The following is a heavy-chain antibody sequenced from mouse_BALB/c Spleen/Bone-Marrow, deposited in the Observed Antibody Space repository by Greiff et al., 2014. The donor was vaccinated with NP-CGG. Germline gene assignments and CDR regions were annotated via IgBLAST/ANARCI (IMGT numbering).Heavy chain of an antibody. D-gene: IGHD1-1*01. Sequence: VQLQQSGAELVKPGASVKLSCTASGFNIKDPYMHWVKQRPEQGLEWIGRIDPANGNTKYDPKFQGKATITADTSSNTAYLQLSSLTSEYTAVYYCAPYYYGRWFTYWGQGTLVTVSA. CDR1: GFNIKDPY. J-gene: IGHJ3*01. CDR2: IDPANGNT. V-gene: IGHV14-3*02. CDR3: APYYYGRWFTY.